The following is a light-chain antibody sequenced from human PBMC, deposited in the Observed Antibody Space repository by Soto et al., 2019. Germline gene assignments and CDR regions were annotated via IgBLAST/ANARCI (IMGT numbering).Light chain of an antibody. CDR1: SSDVGGYDY. CDR2: EVR. Sequence: QSVLTQPASVSGSPGQSITISCIVTSSDVGGYDYVSWYQQHPGKAPKLMIYEVRNRPSGVSNRFSGSKSDNTASLTISGLQAEDEADYYCSSYTSSSTPYVFGTGTKVTVL. V-gene: IGLV2-14*03. CDR3: SSYTSSSTPYV. J-gene: IGLJ1*01.